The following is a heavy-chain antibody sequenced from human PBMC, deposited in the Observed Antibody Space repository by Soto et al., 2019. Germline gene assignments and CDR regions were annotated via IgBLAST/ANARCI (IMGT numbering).Heavy chain of an antibody. V-gene: IGHV4-4*02. J-gene: IGHJ4*02. CDR2: IYHSGST. D-gene: IGHD1-26*01. Sequence: QVQLQESGPGLVKPSGTLSLTCAVSGGSISSSNWWSWVRQPPGKGLEWIGEIYHSGSTNYNPYLKIRVTISVDKSKNQFSLKLSSVTAADTAVYYCARIGVGATLGRAVGYWGQGTLVTVSS. CDR3: ARIGVGATLGRAVGY. CDR1: GGSISSSNW.